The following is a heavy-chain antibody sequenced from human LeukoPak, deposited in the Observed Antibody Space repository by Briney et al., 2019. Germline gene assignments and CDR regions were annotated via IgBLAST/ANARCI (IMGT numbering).Heavy chain of an antibody. CDR3: ASNRQARGSLNFDY. V-gene: IGHV3-21*01. D-gene: IGHD1-26*01. J-gene: IGHJ4*02. CDR2: ISSSSSYI. CDR1: GFTFSSYS. Sequence: PGGSLRLSCAASGFTFSSYSMNWVRQAPGKGLEWVSSISSSSSYIYYADSVKGRFTISRDNAKNSLYLQMNSLRAEDTAVYYCASNRQARGSLNFDYWGQGTLVTVSS.